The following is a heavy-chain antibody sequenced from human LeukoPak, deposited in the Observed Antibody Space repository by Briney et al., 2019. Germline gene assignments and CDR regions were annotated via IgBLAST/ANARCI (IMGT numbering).Heavy chain of an antibody. Sequence: SETLSLTWTVSGGSTSSYYWSWIRQPPGKGLEWIGYIYYSGSTNYNPSLKSRVTISVDTSKNQFSLKLSSVTAADTAVYYCARVGASSDAFDIWGQGTMVTVSS. CDR3: ARVGASSDAFDI. D-gene: IGHD3-3*01. J-gene: IGHJ3*02. CDR1: GGSTSSYY. CDR2: IYYSGST. V-gene: IGHV4-59*01.